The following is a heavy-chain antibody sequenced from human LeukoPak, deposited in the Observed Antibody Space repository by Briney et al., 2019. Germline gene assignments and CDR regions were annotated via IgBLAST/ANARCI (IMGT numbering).Heavy chain of an antibody. CDR1: GGSISSSSYY. J-gene: IGHJ4*02. V-gene: IGHV4-39*07. CDR3: ARAYIAAAGYYFDY. D-gene: IGHD6-13*01. CDR2: IYYSGST. Sequence: SETLSLTCTVSGGSISSSSYYWGWIRQPPGKGLEWIGSIYYSGSTYYNPSLKSRVTISVDTSKNQFSLKLSSVTAADTAVYYCARAYIAAAGYYFDYWGQGTLVTVSS.